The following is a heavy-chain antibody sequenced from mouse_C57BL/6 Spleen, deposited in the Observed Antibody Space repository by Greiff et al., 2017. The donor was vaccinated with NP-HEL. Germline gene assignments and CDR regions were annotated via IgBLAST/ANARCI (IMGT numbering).Heavy chain of an antibody. D-gene: IGHD2-4*01. Sequence: EVQRVESGTVLARPGASVKMSCKTSGYTFTSYWMHWVKQRPGQGLEWIGAIYPGNSDTSYNQKFKGKAKLTAVTSASTAYMELSSLTSEDSAVYYCTRGYDYDGGFDYWGQGTTLTVSS. V-gene: IGHV1-5*01. CDR3: TRGYDYDGGFDY. CDR1: GYTFTSYW. J-gene: IGHJ2*01. CDR2: IYPGNSDT.